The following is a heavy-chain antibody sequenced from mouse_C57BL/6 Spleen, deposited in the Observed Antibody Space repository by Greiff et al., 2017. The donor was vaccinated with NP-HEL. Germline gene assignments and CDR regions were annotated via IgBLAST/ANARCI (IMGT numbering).Heavy chain of an antibody. Sequence: QVQLQQPGAELVRPGSSVKLSCKASGYTFTSYWMHWVKQRPIQGLEWIGNIDPSDSETHYNQKFKDKATLTVDKSSSTAYMQLSSLTSEDSAVYYCAREANTVPYYYAMDYWGQGTSVTVSS. CDR3: AREANTVPYYYAMDY. D-gene: IGHD1-1*01. V-gene: IGHV1-52*01. J-gene: IGHJ4*01. CDR2: IDPSDSET. CDR1: GYTFTSYW.